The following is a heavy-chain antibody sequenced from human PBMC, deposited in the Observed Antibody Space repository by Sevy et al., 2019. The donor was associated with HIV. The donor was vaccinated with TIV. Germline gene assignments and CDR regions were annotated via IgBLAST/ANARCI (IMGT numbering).Heavy chain of an antibody. CDR1: GFRFNNFG. V-gene: IGHV3-30*02. Sequence: GGSLRLSCAASGFRFNNFGMYWVRQAPGKGLEGVAFIRYDGINTYYVDSVKGGSTISRDNSKDTLYLEMKSLRLEDTAIYYCAKGGSGGIDHYGMDVWGQGSTVTVSS. CDR2: IRYDGINT. J-gene: IGHJ6*01. CDR3: AKGGSGGIDHYGMDV. D-gene: IGHD6-25*01.